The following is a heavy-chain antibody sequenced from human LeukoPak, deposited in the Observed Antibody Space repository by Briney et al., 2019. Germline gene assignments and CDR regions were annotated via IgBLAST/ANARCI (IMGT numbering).Heavy chain of an antibody. D-gene: IGHD3-22*01. V-gene: IGHV3-23*01. CDR3: AKDQDTMIVVVLDAFDI. J-gene: IGHJ3*02. Sequence: PGGSLRLSCAASGFTFSSYAMSWVRQAPGKGLEWVSAISGSGGSTYYADSVKGRFTISRDNSKNTLYLQMNSLRAEGTAVYYCAKDQDTMIVVVLDAFDIWGQGTMVTVSS. CDR1: GFTFSSYA. CDR2: ISGSGGST.